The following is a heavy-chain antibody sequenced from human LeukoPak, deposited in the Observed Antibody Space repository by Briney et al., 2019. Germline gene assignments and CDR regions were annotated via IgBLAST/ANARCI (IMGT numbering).Heavy chain of an antibody. V-gene: IGHV1-3*01. J-gene: IGHJ4*02. Sequence: ASVKVSCKASGYTFTSYGISWVRQAPGQRLEWMGWINAGNGNTKYSQKFQGRVTITRDTSASTAYMELSSLRSEDTAVYYCARELWFGEYGYWGQGTLVTVSS. D-gene: IGHD3-10*01. CDR2: INAGNGNT. CDR3: ARELWFGEYGY. CDR1: GYTFTSYG.